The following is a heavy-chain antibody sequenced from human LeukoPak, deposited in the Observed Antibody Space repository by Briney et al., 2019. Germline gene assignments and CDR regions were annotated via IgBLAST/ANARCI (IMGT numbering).Heavy chain of an antibody. Sequence: GGSLRLSCAASGFTFNNFAMSWVRQAPGKGLEWVANIQHDGSEQYYVDSVKGRFTISRDNTKKSLFLQINSLRAEDTAVYYCATPARGGSALPWGQGTLVTVSS. CDR3: ATPARGGSALP. CDR1: GFTFNNFA. D-gene: IGHD6-19*01. J-gene: IGHJ5*02. CDR2: IQHDGSEQ. V-gene: IGHV3-7*01.